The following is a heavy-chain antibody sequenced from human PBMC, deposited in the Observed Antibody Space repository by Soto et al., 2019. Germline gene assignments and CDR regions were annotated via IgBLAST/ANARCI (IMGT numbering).Heavy chain of an antibody. D-gene: IGHD1-26*01. CDR1: GFTFSSYG. CDR2: ISYDGSNK. J-gene: IGHJ4*02. V-gene: IGHV3-30*18. Sequence: QVQLVESGGGVVQPGRSLRLSCAASGFTFSSYGMHWVRQAPGKGLEWVAVISYDGSNKYYADSVKGRFTISRDNSKNTLYLQMNSLRAEDTAVYYCAKKWELSGYWGQGTLVTVSS. CDR3: AKKWELSGY.